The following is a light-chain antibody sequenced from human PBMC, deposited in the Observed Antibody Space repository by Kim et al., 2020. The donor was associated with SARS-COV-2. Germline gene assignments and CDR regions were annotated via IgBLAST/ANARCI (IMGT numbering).Light chain of an antibody. CDR3: QQYNRHTRT. CDR1: QSISVW. CDR2: DAS. J-gene: IGKJ1*01. Sequence: GDRVTITCRASQSISVWLAWYQQKPGKAPKVLIYDASTLQSGVPSRFSGSGSGSEFTLTITSLQPDDFATYYCQQYNRHTRTFGQGTKVDI. V-gene: IGKV1-5*01.